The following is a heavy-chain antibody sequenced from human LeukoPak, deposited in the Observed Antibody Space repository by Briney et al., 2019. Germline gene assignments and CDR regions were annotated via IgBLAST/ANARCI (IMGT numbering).Heavy chain of an antibody. CDR1: GFTFSSYG. D-gene: IGHD3-22*01. CDR2: ISYDGSNQ. J-gene: IGHJ4*02. V-gene: IGHV3-30*18. Sequence: GGSLRLSCAASGFTFSSYGIHWVRQAPGKGLEGVAVISYDGSNQYHADSVKGRFTISRDNSKNTLYLQMNSLRAEDSAVYYCAKDLFLYGSSGYPRCPDYWGQGTLVTVSS. CDR3: AKDLFLYGSSGYPRCPDY.